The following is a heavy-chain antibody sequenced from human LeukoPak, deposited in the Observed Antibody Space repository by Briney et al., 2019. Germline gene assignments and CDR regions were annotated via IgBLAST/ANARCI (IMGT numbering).Heavy chain of an antibody. V-gene: IGHV3-21*01. CDR3: ARLSAMLRGPRYYFDY. CDR2: ISSSSSYI. J-gene: IGHJ4*02. Sequence: GGSLRLSCAASGFTFSSYSMNWVRQAPGKGLEWVSSISSSSSYIYYADSVKGRFTISRDNAKNSLYLQMNSLRAEDTAMYYCARLSAMLRGPRYYFDYWGQGTLVTVSS. CDR1: GFTFSSYS. D-gene: IGHD3-10*01.